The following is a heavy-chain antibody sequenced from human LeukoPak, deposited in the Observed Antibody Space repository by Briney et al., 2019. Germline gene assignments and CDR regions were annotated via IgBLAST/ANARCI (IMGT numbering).Heavy chain of an antibody. CDR1: GGSMSPYH. Sequence: SETLSLTCTVAGGSMSPYHWGWIRQPPGKGLEWTGYIYYSGSTNYNPSLNSRVTISVDTSKNQFSLRLSSVTAADTAIYYCARAVSGRFDYWGQGTLVTVSS. D-gene: IGHD6-19*01. V-gene: IGHV4-59*08. CDR2: IYYSGST. J-gene: IGHJ4*02. CDR3: ARAVSGRFDY.